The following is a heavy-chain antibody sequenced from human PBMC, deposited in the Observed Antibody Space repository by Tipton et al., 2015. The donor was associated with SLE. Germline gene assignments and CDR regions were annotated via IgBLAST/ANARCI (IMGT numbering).Heavy chain of an antibody. D-gene: IGHD6-13*01. V-gene: IGHV1-69-2*01. CDR1: GYTFTDFY. J-gene: IGHJ4*02. CDR3: ATTAAAGRSLDY. CDR2: VDPEDGET. Sequence: VQLVQSGAEVKKPGATVKISCKVAGYTFTDFYIHWVQQAPGKGLEWMGLVDPEDGETTYAEKFQGRVTITADTSTDTAYVQLSSLRSEDTAVYYCATTAAAGRSLDYWGQGTLVTVSS.